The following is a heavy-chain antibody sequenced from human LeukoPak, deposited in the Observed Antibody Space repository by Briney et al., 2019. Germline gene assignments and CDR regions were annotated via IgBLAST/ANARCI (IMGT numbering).Heavy chain of an antibody. Sequence: ASVKVSCKASGYTFTDYYMHWVRRAPGQGFEWMGWINPNDGDTNYAQKFQGRVTMTRDTSISTAHMEVSRLRSDDTAVYYCARANFLYCSSTTCLFDYWGQGTLVTVSS. V-gene: IGHV1-2*02. CDR2: INPNDGDT. CDR3: ARANFLYCSSTTCLFDY. CDR1: GYTFTDYY. J-gene: IGHJ4*02. D-gene: IGHD2-2*01.